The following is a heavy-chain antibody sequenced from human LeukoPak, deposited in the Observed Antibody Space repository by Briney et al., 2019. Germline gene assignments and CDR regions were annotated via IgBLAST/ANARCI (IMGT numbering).Heavy chain of an antibody. CDR1: GYTFTGYY. V-gene: IGHV1-2*02. D-gene: IGHD3-9*01. CDR3: ARGGILTRNWFDP. J-gene: IGHJ5*02. CDR2: INPNSGGT. Sequence: GASMKVSCKASGYTFTGYYMHWVRQAPGQGLEWMGWINPNSGGTNYAQKFQGRVTMTRDTSISTAYMELSRLRSDDTAVYYCARGGILTRNWFDPWGQGTLVTVSS.